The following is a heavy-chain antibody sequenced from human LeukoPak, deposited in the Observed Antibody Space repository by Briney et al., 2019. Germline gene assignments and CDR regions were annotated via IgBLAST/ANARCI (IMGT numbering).Heavy chain of an antibody. Sequence: ASVKVSCKASGYTFTGYYMHWVRQAPGQGLEWMGWINPNSGGTNYAQKFQGRVTMTRDTSISTAYMELSRLRSDDTAVYYYARGGVVPAAIQAYYYYYIDVWGKGTTVTVSS. D-gene: IGHD2-2*01. CDR2: INPNSGGT. CDR3: ARGGVVPAAIQAYYYYYIDV. J-gene: IGHJ6*03. V-gene: IGHV1-2*02. CDR1: GYTFTGYY.